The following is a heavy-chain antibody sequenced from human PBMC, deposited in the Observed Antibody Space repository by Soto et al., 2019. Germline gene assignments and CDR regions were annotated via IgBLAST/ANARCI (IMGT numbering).Heavy chain of an antibody. CDR3: TRDGYDSSGYYYDY. V-gene: IGHV1-18*01. J-gene: IGHJ4*02. Sequence: GASVKVSCKASGYTFTSYGISWVRQAPGQGLEWMGWTSAYNGNTNYAQKLQGRVTMTTDTSTSTAYMELRSLRSDDTAVYYCTRDGYDSSGYYYDYWGQGTLVTVSS. CDR1: GYTFTSYG. D-gene: IGHD3-22*01. CDR2: TSAYNGNT.